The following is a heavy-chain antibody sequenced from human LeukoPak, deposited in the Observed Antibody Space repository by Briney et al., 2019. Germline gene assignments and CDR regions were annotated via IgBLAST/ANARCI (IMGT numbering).Heavy chain of an antibody. V-gene: IGHV3-11*06. Sequence: PGGSLSLSCAASGFTFSDYYMSWIRQAPGKGLEWVSYISSSSSYTNYADSVKGRFTISRDNAKNSLYLQMNSLRAEDTAVYYCARRDYTRDAFDIWGQGTMVTVSS. CDR3: ARRDYTRDAFDI. CDR2: ISSSSSYT. D-gene: IGHD3-3*01. J-gene: IGHJ3*02. CDR1: GFTFSDYY.